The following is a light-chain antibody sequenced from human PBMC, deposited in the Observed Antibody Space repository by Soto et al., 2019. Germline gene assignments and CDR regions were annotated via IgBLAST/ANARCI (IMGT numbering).Light chain of an antibody. Sequence: DIVMTQSPDSLAVSLGVRATINCKSSQSVIHTSNNKSYLAWYQQKAGQPPELLLYWASARESGVPDRFIGSGSGTDFTLTISSLQAEDMAVYYCQQYYSTPRTFGQGTKVDIK. V-gene: IGKV4-1*01. CDR2: WAS. J-gene: IGKJ2*01. CDR3: QQYYSTPRT. CDR1: QSVIHTSNNKSY.